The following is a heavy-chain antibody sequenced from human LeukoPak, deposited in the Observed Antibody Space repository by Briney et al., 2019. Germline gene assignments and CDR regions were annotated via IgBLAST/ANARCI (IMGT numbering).Heavy chain of an antibody. V-gene: IGHV1-8*03. CDR3: ARGVATNY. Sequence: GASVKVSCKASGYTFTDCDINWVRQATGQGLEWMGWMNPNSGNTGYAQKFQGRVTITRNTSISTAYMELTSLRSEDTAVYFCARGVATNYWGQGTLVTVSS. D-gene: IGHD5-12*01. CDR1: GYTFTDCD. CDR2: MNPNSGNT. J-gene: IGHJ4*02.